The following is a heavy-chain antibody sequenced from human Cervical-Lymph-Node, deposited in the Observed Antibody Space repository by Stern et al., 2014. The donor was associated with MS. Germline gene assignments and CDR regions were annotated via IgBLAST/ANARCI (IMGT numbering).Heavy chain of an antibody. V-gene: IGHV2-70*04. J-gene: IGHJ4*02. Sequence: SGPALVKPTQTLTLTCTLSGFSLSPSGVRVSWIRQPPGKALEWLARIDLDDDKISSTSLTTRLTISKDHSHKQVVPTMTNIDPVDTATYYCARHRPDCRDGSCYLTLFDYWGQGTLVTVSS. CDR2: IDLDDDK. CDR3: ARHRPDCRDGSCYLTLFDY. CDR1: GFSLSPSGVR. D-gene: IGHD2-15*01.